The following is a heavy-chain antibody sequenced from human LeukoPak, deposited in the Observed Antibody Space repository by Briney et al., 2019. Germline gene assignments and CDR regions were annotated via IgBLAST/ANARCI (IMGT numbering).Heavy chain of an antibody. CDR1: GYTFTCYD. Sequence: ASVKVSCKASGYTFTCYDINWVRQATGQGLEWMGWMNPISGNTGHAQKFQGRVTMTRDTSISTAYMELSSLRSEDTAVYYCARDKVHAFDIWGQGTMVSVSS. CDR2: MNPISGNT. V-gene: IGHV1-8*01. CDR3: ARDKVHAFDI. J-gene: IGHJ3*02.